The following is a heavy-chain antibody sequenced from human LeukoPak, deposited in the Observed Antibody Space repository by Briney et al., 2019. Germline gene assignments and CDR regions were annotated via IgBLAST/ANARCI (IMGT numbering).Heavy chain of an antibody. D-gene: IGHD4-17*01. V-gene: IGHV3-64D*06. CDR1: GFIFSNYG. CDR3: VRVNDYGDRNLYYFGY. J-gene: IGHJ4*02. Sequence: PRGSPCLSCSASGFIFSNYGMYWVRQAPGKGLEFVSAISSDGDNTFYADSVKGRFTISRDNSKNTLYLQTSSLRGEDTAVYYCVRVNDYGDRNLYYFGYCGQGTLVTVSS. CDR2: ISSDGDNT.